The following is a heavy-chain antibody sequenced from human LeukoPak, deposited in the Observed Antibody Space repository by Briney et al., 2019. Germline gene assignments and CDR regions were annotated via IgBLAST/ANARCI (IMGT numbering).Heavy chain of an antibody. V-gene: IGHV1-69*04. CDR2: IIPIFGIA. Sequence: SVKVSCKASGGTFSSYAISWVRQAPGQGLEWMGRIIPIFGIANYAQKFQGRVTITADNSTSTAYMELSSLRSEDTAVYYCARDDCSSTSCYLNWYFDLWGRGTLVTVSS. D-gene: IGHD2-2*01. CDR1: GGTFSSYA. J-gene: IGHJ2*01. CDR3: ARDDCSSTSCYLNWYFDL.